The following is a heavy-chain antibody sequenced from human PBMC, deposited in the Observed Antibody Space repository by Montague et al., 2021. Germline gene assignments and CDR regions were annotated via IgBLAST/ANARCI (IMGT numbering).Heavy chain of an antibody. J-gene: IGHJ6*03. V-gene: IGHV4-38-2*02. CDR1: RSLINSDYY. Sequence: SETLSLTCTVSRSLINSDYYWGWIRQPPGKGLEWMVSVSHCGRTYYNPSLKSRVTISVDTSNNHFSLKLSSVTAADKAMYYCARERDRYYYMDIWGKGTTITVSS. CDR3: ARERDRYYYMDI. CDR2: VSHCGRT.